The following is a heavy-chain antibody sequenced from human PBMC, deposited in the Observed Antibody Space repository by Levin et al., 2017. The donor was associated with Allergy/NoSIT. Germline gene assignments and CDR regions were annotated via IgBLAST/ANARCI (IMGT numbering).Heavy chain of an antibody. V-gene: IGHV3-30*18. Sequence: GGSLRLSCAASGFTFSSYGMHWVRQAPGKGLEWVAVISYDGSNKYYADSVKGRFTISRDNSKNTLYLQMNSLRAEDTAVYYCAKDNLPGSSWDYYFDYWGQGTLVTVSS. J-gene: IGHJ4*02. CDR1: GFTFSSYG. D-gene: IGHD6-13*01. CDR3: AKDNLPGSSWDYYFDY. CDR2: ISYDGSNK.